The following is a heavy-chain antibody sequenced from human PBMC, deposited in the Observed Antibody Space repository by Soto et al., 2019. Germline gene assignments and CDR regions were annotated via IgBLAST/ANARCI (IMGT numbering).Heavy chain of an antibody. V-gene: IGHV3-23*01. CDR1: GFNFYNYA. J-gene: IGHJ5*02. CDR2: ISGDGTRT. Sequence: PGGSLRLSCAASGFNFYNYAMTWVRQAPGKGLEWVSGISGDGTRTYYGDSVKGRFTISRDNSKNTVFLQMNSLRAEDTALYYCVKDLRPNRGWFGPWRQGTRVTVSS. CDR3: VKDLRPNRGWFGP. D-gene: IGHD3-3*01.